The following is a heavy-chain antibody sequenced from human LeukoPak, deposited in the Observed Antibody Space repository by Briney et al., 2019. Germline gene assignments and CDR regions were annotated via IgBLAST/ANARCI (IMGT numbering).Heavy chain of an antibody. D-gene: IGHD3-10*01. CDR3: ARRGDYGSGAYVY. J-gene: IGHJ4*02. Sequence: SETLSLTCTVSGGSISSYYWSWIRQPPGKGLEWIGYIYYSGSTNYNPSLKSRVTISVDTSKNQFSLKLSPVTAADTAVYYCARRGDYGSGAYVYWGQGTLVTVSS. CDR1: GGSISSYY. V-gene: IGHV4-59*08. CDR2: IYYSGST.